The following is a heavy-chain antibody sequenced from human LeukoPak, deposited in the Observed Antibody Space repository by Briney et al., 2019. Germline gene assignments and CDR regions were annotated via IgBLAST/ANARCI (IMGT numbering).Heavy chain of an antibody. V-gene: IGHV4-34*01. Sequence: SETLSLTCAVYGGSFSGYYWSWIRQPPGKGLEWIGEINHSGSTKYNPSLKSPVTISEDTPKNQFSLKLSSVAAADTAGYYCASTGSAWFGALRGWFDPWGQGTLVTVSS. J-gene: IGHJ5*02. D-gene: IGHD3-10*01. CDR2: INHSGST. CDR3: ASTGSAWFGALRGWFDP. CDR1: GGSFSGYY.